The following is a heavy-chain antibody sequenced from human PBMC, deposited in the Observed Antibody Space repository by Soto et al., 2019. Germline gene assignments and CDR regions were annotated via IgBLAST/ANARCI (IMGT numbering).Heavy chain of an antibody. CDR2: IYYSGST. CDR1: GGSISSGDYY. CDR3: ARETKDIVVVAHYYGMDV. V-gene: IGHV4-30-4*01. D-gene: IGHD2-15*01. J-gene: IGHJ6*02. Sequence: QVQLQESGPGLVKPSQTLSLTCTVSGGSISSGDYYWSWIRQPPGKGLEWIGYIYYSGSTYYNPSLKSRVTISVDTSKSQFSLKLSSVTAADTAVYYCARETKDIVVVAHYYGMDVWGQGTTVTVSS.